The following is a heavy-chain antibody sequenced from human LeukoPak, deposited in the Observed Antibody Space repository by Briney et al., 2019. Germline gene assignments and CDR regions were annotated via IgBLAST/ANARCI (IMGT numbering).Heavy chain of an antibody. D-gene: IGHD1-7*01. V-gene: IGHV4-59*01. CDR3: AKGELYFDY. J-gene: IGHJ4*02. Sequence: PSETLSLTCTVSGGSITSYYWSWIRQPPGKGLEWIGYIYDSGSTNYNPSLKSRVTISGDTSKNQFSLKLSSVTAADTAVYYCAKGELYFDYWGQGTLVTVSS. CDR1: GGSITSYY. CDR2: IYDSGST.